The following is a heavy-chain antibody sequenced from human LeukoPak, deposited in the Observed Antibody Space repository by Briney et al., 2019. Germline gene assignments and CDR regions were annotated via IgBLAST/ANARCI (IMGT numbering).Heavy chain of an antibody. D-gene: IGHD3-22*01. CDR1: GFTFSSYS. J-gene: IGHJ4*02. Sequence: PGGSLRLSCAASGFTFSSYSMNWVRQAPGKGLEWVSSISSSSSYIYYEDSVKGRFTISRDNAKNSLYLQMNSLRAEDTAVYYCARDPETYYYDSSGYSHFDCWGQGTLVTVSS. V-gene: IGHV3-21*01. CDR2: ISSSSSYI. CDR3: ARDPETYYYDSSGYSHFDC.